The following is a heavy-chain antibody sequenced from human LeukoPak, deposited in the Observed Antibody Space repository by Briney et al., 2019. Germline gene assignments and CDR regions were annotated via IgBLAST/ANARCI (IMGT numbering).Heavy chain of an antibody. Sequence: PGGSLRLSCAASGFTFSSYAMSWVRQAPGMGLEWVSAISGSGGSTYYADSVKGRFTISRDNSKNTLYLQMNSLRAEDTAVYYCARARITMVRGASFDPWGQGTLVTVSS. CDR2: ISGSGGST. CDR1: GFTFSSYA. CDR3: ARARITMVRGASFDP. D-gene: IGHD3-10*01. J-gene: IGHJ5*02. V-gene: IGHV3-23*01.